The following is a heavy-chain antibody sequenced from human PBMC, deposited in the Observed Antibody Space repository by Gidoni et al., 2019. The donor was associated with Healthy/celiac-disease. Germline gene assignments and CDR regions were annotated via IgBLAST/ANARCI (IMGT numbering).Heavy chain of an antibody. CDR2: IYYSGST. CDR1: GGSISSSRYY. V-gene: IGHV4-39*01. D-gene: IGHD3-10*02. CDR3: ARNYVSLDY. J-gene: IGHJ4*02. Sequence: QLQPQESGPGLVKPSETLSLTCTVSGGSISSSRYYWGWIRQPPGKGLEWIGSIYYSGSTYYNPSLKRRVTISVETYKNQFSLKLSSVTAADTAVYYCARNYVSLDYWGQGTLVTVSS.